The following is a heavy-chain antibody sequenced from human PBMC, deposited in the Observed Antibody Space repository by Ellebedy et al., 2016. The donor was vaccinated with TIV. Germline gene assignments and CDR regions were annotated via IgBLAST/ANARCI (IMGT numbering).Heavy chain of an antibody. CDR3: AKDGAAYSSSGIDS. Sequence: PGGSLRLSCEASGFTFESYAMHWVRQAPVKGLEWVSLSTWEGGSTFYSDSVRGRFTISRDKSKSSLFLEMNSLRAEDTAFYYCAKDGAAYSSSGIDSWGQGTLVTVSS. CDR1: GFTFESYA. J-gene: IGHJ4*02. CDR2: STWEGGST. V-gene: IGHV3-43D*03. D-gene: IGHD3-10*01.